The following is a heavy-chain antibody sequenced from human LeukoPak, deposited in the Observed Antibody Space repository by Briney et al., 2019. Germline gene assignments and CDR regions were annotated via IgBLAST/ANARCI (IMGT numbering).Heavy chain of an antibody. J-gene: IGHJ6*02. Sequence: SGKVSCKTSGVTFTSSAMEWGRHGRGHRLEWVGWIVVCSGNTTYAQKFQERVTITRDMSTSTAYMELSSLRSEDTAVYYCAASAQPGDYDILTGYYYYYYGMDVWGQGTTVTISS. CDR3: AASAQPGDYDILTGYYYYYYGMDV. CDR1: GVTFTSSA. V-gene: IGHV1-58*02. D-gene: IGHD3-9*01. CDR2: IVVCSGNT.